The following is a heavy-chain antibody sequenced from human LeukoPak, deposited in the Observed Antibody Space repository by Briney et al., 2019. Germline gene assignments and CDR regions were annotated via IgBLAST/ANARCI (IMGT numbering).Heavy chain of an antibody. Sequence: SETLSLTCTVSGVSISSYYWSWLRRPAGKGLEWIGRIYSTGSTNYNPSLKSRVTMSVDTSKNQFSLRLRSVTAADTAVYYCARQIASAGTAGFDFWGQGALVTVSS. CDR2: IYSTGST. J-gene: IGHJ4*02. CDR3: ARQIASAGTAGFDF. CDR1: GVSISSYY. D-gene: IGHD6-13*01. V-gene: IGHV4-4*07.